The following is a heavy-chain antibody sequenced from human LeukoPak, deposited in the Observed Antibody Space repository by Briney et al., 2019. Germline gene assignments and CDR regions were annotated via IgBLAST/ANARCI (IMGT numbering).Heavy chain of an antibody. CDR3: ISCSWGPPK. V-gene: IGHV3-15*01. J-gene: IGHJ4*02. CDR1: GFTFNNAW. Sequence: YPGESLRLSCAVSGFTFNNAWMHWVRQAPRKGLEWVGRIKSRSDGGTTDYAAPVKGRFTISRDDSKNTLYLQMNSLKIEDTAVYHCISCSWGPPKWGQGTLVTVSS. CDR2: IKSRSDGGTT. D-gene: IGHD2-15*01.